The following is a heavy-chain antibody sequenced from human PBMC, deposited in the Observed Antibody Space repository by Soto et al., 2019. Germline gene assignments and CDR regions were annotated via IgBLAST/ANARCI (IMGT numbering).Heavy chain of an antibody. CDR2: IKQDGSEK. CDR3: ARDSSRGYDFWSGYFAAFDY. D-gene: IGHD3-3*01. J-gene: IGHJ4*02. V-gene: IGHV3-7*01. Sequence: EVQLVESGGGLVQPGGSLRLSCAASGFTFSSYWMSWVRQAPGKGLEWVATIKQDGSEKYYVDSVKGRFPIARDNAKNSLYLQMNSLRAEDTAVYYCARDSSRGYDFWSGYFAAFDYWGQGTLVTVSS. CDR1: GFTFSSYW.